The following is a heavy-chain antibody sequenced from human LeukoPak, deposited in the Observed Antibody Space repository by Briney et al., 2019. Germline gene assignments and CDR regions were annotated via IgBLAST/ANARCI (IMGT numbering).Heavy chain of an antibody. CDR3: ARHRKGSSSRGPFDI. V-gene: IGHV4-39*01. CDR2: IYYSGST. D-gene: IGHD6-13*01. Sequence: SETLSLTCIVSGSSISSSSYYWGWIRQPPGKGLEWIGSIYYSGSTYYNPSLKSRVTKSVDTSKNQFSLNLSSVTAADTAVYYCARHRKGSSSRGPFDIWGQGTLVTVSS. J-gene: IGHJ3*02. CDR1: GSSISSSSYY.